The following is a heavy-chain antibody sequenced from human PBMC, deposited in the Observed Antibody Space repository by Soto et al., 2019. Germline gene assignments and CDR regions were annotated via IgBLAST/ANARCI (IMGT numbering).Heavy chain of an antibody. CDR2: INTGNGNT. V-gene: IGHV1-3*04. CDR1: GITFRTYA. CDR3: ARAISGCVT. J-gene: IGHJ5*02. D-gene: IGHD5-12*01. Sequence: GGPVKVSCKASGITFRTYAIHLVRQAPGQSLEWMGWINTGNGNTRYSQNFQGRVTLTRDTSASTAYMDLSSLRSEDTSIYYCARAISGCVTWGQGTLVTVSS.